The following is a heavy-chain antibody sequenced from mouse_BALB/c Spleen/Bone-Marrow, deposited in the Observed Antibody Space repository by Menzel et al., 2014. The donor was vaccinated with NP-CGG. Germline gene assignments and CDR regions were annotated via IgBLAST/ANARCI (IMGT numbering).Heavy chain of an antibody. CDR1: GYTFTSYD. J-gene: IGHJ3*01. V-gene: IGHV1S56*01. CDR3: ARSGDSSGYGFAY. Sequence: VKLMESGPELVKPGALVKISCKASGYTFTSYDINWVKQRPGQGLEWIGWICPGDGSTKYNEKFKGKATLTADKSSSTAYMQLSSLTSENSAVYFCARSGDSSGYGFAYWGQGTLVTVSA. D-gene: IGHD3-2*01. CDR2: ICPGDGST.